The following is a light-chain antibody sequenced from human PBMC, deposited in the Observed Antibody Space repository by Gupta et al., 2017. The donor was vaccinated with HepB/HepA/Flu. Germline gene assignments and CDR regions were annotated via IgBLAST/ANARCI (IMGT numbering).Light chain of an antibody. CDR3: QAWDSSTGV. CDR1: KLGDKY. V-gene: IGLV3-1*01. J-gene: IGLJ2*01. Sequence: SYELTQPPSVSVSPGQTASITCSGDKLGDKYACWYQQKPGQSPVLVIYQDSKRPSGIPERFSGSNSGNTATLXIXGTQAMXEADYYCQAWDSSTGVFGGGTKLTVL. CDR2: QDS.